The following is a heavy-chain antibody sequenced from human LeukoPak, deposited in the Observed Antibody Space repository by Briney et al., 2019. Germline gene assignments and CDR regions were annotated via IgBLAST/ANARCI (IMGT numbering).Heavy chain of an antibody. Sequence: GGSLRLSCAASGFTFSSYTMNWVRQAPGRGLEWVSYISGSGSTIYYADSVKGRFTISRDNAKNSLYLQMNSLRDEDTAVYYCAGAYGAFDIWGQGTMVTVSS. J-gene: IGHJ3*02. CDR1: GFTFSSYT. CDR2: ISGSGSTI. D-gene: IGHD2-8*01. CDR3: AGAYGAFDI. V-gene: IGHV3-48*02.